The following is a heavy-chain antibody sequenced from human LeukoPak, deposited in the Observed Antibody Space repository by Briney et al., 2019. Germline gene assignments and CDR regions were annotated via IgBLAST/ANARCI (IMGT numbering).Heavy chain of an antibody. V-gene: IGHV1-18*01. CDR1: GYTFTSYG. Sequence: ASVKVSCKASGYTFTSYGISWVRQAPGQGLEWMGWISAYNGNTSYAQKLQGRVTMTTDTSTSTAYMELRSLRSDDAAVYYCARVVEDIVVVPARLDAFDIWGQGTMVTVSS. CDR2: ISAYNGNT. D-gene: IGHD2-2*01. J-gene: IGHJ3*02. CDR3: ARVVEDIVVVPARLDAFDI.